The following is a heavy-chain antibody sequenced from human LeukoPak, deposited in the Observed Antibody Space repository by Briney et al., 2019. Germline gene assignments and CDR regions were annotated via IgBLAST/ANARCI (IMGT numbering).Heavy chain of an antibody. V-gene: IGHV4-34*01. J-gene: IGHJ6*03. CDR1: GGSFSGYY. Sequence: SETLSLTCAVYGGSFSGYYWSWIRQPPGKGLEWIGEINHSGSTNYNPSLKSRVTISVDTSKNQFSLKLSSVTAADTAVYYCARGLSSGYYYGYYYMDVWGKGTTVTISS. CDR3: ARGLSSGYYYGYYYMDV. D-gene: IGHD3-22*01. CDR2: INHSGST.